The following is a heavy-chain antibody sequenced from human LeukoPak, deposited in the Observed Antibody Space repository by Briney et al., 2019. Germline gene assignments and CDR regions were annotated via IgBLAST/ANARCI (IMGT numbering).Heavy chain of an antibody. J-gene: IGHJ5*02. CDR1: GYTFTSYY. V-gene: IGHV1-46*01. D-gene: IGHD4-17*01. CDR3: ARDRTVTEPRGWFDP. CDR2: INPSGGST. Sequence: ASVKVSCKASGYTFTSYYMHWVRQAPGQGLEWMGIINPSGGSTSYAQKFQGRVTMTRDMSTSTVYMELSSLRSEDTAVYYCARDRTVTEPRGWFDPWGQGTLVTVSS.